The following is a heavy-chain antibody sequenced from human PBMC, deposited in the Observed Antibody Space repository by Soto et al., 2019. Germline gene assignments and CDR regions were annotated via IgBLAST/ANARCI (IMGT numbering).Heavy chain of an antibody. Sequence: PSETLSLTCTVSGGSISSSSYYWGWIRQPPGKGLEWIGSIYYSGSTYYNPSLKSPVTISVDTSKNQFSLKLSSVTAADAAVYYCARLGASYYYYYMDVWGKGTTVTVSS. CDR2: IYYSGST. CDR3: ARLGASYYYYYMDV. V-gene: IGHV4-39*01. CDR1: GGSISSSSYY. J-gene: IGHJ6*03.